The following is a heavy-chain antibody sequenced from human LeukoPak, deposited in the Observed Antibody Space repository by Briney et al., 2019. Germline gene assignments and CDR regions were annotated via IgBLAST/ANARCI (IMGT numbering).Heavy chain of an antibody. CDR2: IKGDGSHT. D-gene: IGHD3-9*01. J-gene: IGHJ5*01. CDR3: VRDWDHFDFDS. CDR1: GFTFSNYW. V-gene: IGHV3-74*01. Sequence: GGSLRLSCAASGFTFSNYWMHWVRQAPGEGLVWVSRIKGDGSHTIYADSVKGRFTISRDNAKNTLYLQMESLRAEDTAVYYCVRDWDHFDFDSWGQGTLVTVSS.